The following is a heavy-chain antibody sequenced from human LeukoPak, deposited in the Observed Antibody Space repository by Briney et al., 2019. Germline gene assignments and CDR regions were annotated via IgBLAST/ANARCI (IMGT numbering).Heavy chain of an antibody. CDR3: AGRFGRFDY. V-gene: IGHV4-59*12. Sequence: SETLSLTCTVSGGSISSYYWSWIRQPPGKGLEWIGYIYYSGSTNYNPSLKSRVTMSVDTSKNQFSLKLSSVTAADTAVYYCAGRFGRFDYWGQGTLVTVSS. CDR2: IYYSGST. J-gene: IGHJ4*02. CDR1: GGSISSYY. D-gene: IGHD3-10*01.